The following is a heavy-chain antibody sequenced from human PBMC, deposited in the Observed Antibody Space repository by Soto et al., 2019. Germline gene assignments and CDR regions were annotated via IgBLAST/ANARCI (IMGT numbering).Heavy chain of an antibody. CDR2: IYYSGST. D-gene: IGHD3-22*01. CDR1: GGSISSSSYY. Sequence: PSETLSVTWTVSGGSISSSSYYWGWIRQPPGKGLEWIGSIYYSGSTYYNPSLKSRVTISVDTSKNQFSLKLSSVTAADTAVYYCATDYYYDSSGYLFWGQGTLVTVSS. V-gene: IGHV4-39*01. CDR3: ATDYYYDSSGYLF. J-gene: IGHJ4*02.